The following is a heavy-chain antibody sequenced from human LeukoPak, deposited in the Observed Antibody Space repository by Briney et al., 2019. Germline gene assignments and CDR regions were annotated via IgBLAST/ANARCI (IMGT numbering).Heavy chain of an antibody. D-gene: IGHD3-10*01. V-gene: IGHV1-2*02. J-gene: IGHJ5*02. CDR1: GYTFTGYY. CDR3: ARGAEVLLWFGELDKWFDP. Sequence: GASVKVSCKASGYTFTGYYMHWVRQAPGQWLEWMGWINPNSGGTNYAQKFQGRVTMTRDTSISTAYMELSRLRSDDTAVYYCARGAEVLLWFGELDKWFDPWGQGTLVTVSS. CDR2: INPNSGGT.